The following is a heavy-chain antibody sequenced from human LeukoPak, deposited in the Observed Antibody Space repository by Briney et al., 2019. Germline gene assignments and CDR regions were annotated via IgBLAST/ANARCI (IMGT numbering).Heavy chain of an antibody. V-gene: IGHV3-23*01. D-gene: IGHD3-9*01. J-gene: IGHJ6*02. CDR3: AKVYYDILTGYRVDGMDV. CDR2: ISGSGGST. CDR1: GFTFSSYA. Sequence: PGGSLRLSCAASGFTFSSYAMSWVRQAPGKGLEWVSAISGSGGSTYYADSVKGRFTISRDNSKNTLYLQMNSLRAEDTAVYYCAKVYYDILTGYRVDGMDVWGQETTVTVSS.